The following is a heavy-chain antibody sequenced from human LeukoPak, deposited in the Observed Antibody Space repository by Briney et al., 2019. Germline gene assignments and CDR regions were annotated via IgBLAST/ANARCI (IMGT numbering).Heavy chain of an antibody. Sequence: GGSLRLSCAASGFTFSSYAMHWVRQAPGKGLEWVAVISYDGSNKYYADSVKGRFTTSRDNSKNTLYLQMNRLRAEDTAVYYCARTGIRGISWSLSPPDYWGQGTLVTVSS. J-gene: IGHJ4*02. CDR1: GFTFSSYA. V-gene: IGHV3-30*04. CDR2: ISYDGSNK. D-gene: IGHD6-13*01. CDR3: ARTGIRGISWSLSPPDY.